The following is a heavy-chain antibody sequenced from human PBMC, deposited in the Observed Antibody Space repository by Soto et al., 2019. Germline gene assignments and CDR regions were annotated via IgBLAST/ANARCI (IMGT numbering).Heavy chain of an antibody. CDR1: GGSFSGYY. CDR2: INHSGST. CDR3: ARGPRGYCSSTSCYSGLRYMDV. D-gene: IGHD2-2*01. J-gene: IGHJ6*03. Sequence: SETLSLTCAVYGGSFSGYYWSWIRQPPGKGLEWIGEINHSGSTNYNPSLKSRVTISVDTSQNQFSLKLSSMTAADTAVYYCARGPRGYCSSTSCYSGLRYMDVWGKGTTVTVSS. V-gene: IGHV4-34*01.